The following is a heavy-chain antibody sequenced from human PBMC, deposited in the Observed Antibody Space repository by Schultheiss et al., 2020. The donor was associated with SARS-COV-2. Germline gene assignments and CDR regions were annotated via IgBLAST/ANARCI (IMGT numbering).Heavy chain of an antibody. V-gene: IGHV3-49*04. J-gene: IGHJ4*02. D-gene: IGHD2-21*02. CDR2: IRSKAYGGTT. CDR3: TVCGGDCYATDY. CDR1: GFTVSSNY. Sequence: GGSLRLSCAASGFTVSSNYMCWVRQAPGKGLDWVGFIRSKAYGGTTEYAASVKGRFTILRDDSKSVAYLQMNSLKTEDTAVYYCTVCGGDCYATDYWGQGTLVTVSS.